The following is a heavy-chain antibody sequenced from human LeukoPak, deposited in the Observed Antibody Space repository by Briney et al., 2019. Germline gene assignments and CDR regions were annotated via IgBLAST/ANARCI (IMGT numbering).Heavy chain of an antibody. CDR2: IYHSGST. CDR3: ARVYSGYQVYYYYYYMDV. V-gene: IGHV4-38-2*02. Sequence: PSETLSLTCTVSGYSISSGYYWGWIRQPPGKGLEWIGSIYHSGSTYYNPSLKSRVTISVDTSKNQFSLKLSSVTAADTAVYYCARVYSGYQVYYYYYYMDVWGKGTTVTVSS. D-gene: IGHD5-12*01. CDR1: GYSISSGYY. J-gene: IGHJ6*03.